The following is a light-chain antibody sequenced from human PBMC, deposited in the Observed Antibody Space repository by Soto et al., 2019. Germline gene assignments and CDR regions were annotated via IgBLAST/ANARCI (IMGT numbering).Light chain of an antibody. CDR3: QSYDSSLSGLV. CDR2: GNN. V-gene: IGLV1-40*01. Sequence: QSVLTQPPSVSGAPGQRVIISCTGSRSNIGAGYDLHWYQQLPGSVPKLLIDGNNNRPSGAPDRFSASKSATSASLAITGLRADDEADYYCQSYDSSLSGLVFGGGTKLNVL. CDR1: RSNIGAGYD. J-gene: IGLJ2*01.